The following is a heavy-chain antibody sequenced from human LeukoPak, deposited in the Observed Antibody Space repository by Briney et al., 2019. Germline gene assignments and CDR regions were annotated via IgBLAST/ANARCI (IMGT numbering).Heavy chain of an antibody. J-gene: IGHJ4*02. Sequence: PSETLSLTCAVYDGSFSGYYWSWIRQPPGKGLEWIGEINHSGSTNYNPSLKSRVTISVDTSKNQFSLKLSSVTAADTAVYYCARGLRAAAYSGYGYWGQGTLVTVST. V-gene: IGHV4-34*01. CDR2: INHSGST. CDR1: DGSFSGYY. CDR3: ARGLRAAAYSGYGY. D-gene: IGHD6-13*01.